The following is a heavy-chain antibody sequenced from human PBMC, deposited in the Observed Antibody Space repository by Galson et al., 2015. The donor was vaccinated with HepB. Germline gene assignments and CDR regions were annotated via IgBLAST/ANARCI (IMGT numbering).Heavy chain of an antibody. CDR1: GDPISSGDYY. D-gene: IGHD3-3*01. CDR3: ARGGHGFKVFWSAYGPFDY. V-gene: IGHV4-30-4*01. CDR2: IHYSGST. Sequence: TLSLTCTVSGDPISSGDYYWSWIRQSPGKGLEWIGYIHYSGSTYYNPSLKSRVGISVDTSKNQFSLKLNSVTAADTAAYYCARGGHGFKVFWSAYGPFDYWGQGTLVTVSS. J-gene: IGHJ4*02.